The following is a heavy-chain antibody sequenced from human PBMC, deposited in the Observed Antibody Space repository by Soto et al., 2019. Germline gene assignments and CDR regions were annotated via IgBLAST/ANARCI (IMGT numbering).Heavy chain of an antibody. CDR3: ARDDLSAKYGDYGLYWYFDL. Sequence: PGGSLRLSCAASGFTFSSYGMHWVRQAPGKGLEWVAVIWYDGGNKYYADSVKGRFTISRDNSKNTLYLQMNSLRAEDTAVYYCARDDLSAKYGDYGLYWYFDLWGRGTLVTVSS. D-gene: IGHD4-17*01. CDR2: IWYDGGNK. J-gene: IGHJ2*01. V-gene: IGHV3-33*01. CDR1: GFTFSSYG.